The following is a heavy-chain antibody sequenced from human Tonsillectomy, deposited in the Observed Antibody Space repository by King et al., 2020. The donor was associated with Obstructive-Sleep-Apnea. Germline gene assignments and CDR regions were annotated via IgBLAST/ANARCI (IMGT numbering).Heavy chain of an antibody. CDR3: ARGHNFDY. J-gene: IGHJ4*02. CDR2: ISSNGGST. CDR1: GFTFSSSA. V-gene: IGHV3-64*01. Sequence: VQLVESGGGLVQPGGSLRLSCAASGFTFSSSAMHWVRQAPGKGLEFVSAISSNGGSTNYANSVKGRFTISRDNSKNTLYLQMGSLRVEDMAVFCCARGHNFDYWGPGTLVTVSS.